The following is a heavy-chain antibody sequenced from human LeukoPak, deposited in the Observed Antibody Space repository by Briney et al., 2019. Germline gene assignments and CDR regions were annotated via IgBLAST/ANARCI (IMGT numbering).Heavy chain of an antibody. Sequence: GGSLRLSCAASGLTFSSYGMHWVRQAPGKGLEWVAVISYDGSNKYYADSVKGRFTISRDNSKNTLYLQMNSLRAEDTAVYYCAKAWNDYGDYGNYWGQGTLVTVSS. V-gene: IGHV3-30*18. J-gene: IGHJ4*02. CDR1: GLTFSSYG. CDR2: ISYDGSNK. D-gene: IGHD4-17*01. CDR3: AKAWNDYGDYGNY.